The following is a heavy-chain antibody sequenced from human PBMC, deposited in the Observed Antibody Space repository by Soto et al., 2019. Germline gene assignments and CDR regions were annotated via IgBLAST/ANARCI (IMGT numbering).Heavy chain of an antibody. J-gene: IGHJ4*02. V-gene: IGHV1-18*01. Sequence: GASVKVSCKASGYTFTSYGISWVRQAPGQRLEWMGCFGVKKRKTVYAQDFQGRVTMTDDTSANTANMQLSGLRSEDTAVYYCVVAGYWTWGQGALVTVSS. D-gene: IGHD2-8*02. CDR2: FGVKKRKT. CDR1: GYTFTSYG. CDR3: VVAGYWT.